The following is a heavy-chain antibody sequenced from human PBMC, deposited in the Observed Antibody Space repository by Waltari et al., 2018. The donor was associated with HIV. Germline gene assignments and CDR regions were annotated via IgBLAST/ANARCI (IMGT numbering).Heavy chain of an antibody. CDR1: GGSLSSSSYS. CDR2: IYYSGST. J-gene: IGHJ6*02. V-gene: IGHV4-39*07. Sequence: QLQLPESGPGLVKPSETLSLTCTVSGGSLSSSSYSWGWIRQPPGKGLEWIGSIYYSGSTYYNPSHKSRVTISVDTSKNQFSLKLSSVTAADTAVYYCARGRMWDTAMVSPHGMDVWGQGTTVTVSS. D-gene: IGHD5-18*01. CDR3: ARGRMWDTAMVSPHGMDV.